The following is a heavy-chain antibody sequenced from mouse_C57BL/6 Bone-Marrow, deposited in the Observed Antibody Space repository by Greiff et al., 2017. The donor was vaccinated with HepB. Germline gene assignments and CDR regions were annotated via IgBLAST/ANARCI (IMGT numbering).Heavy chain of an antibody. CDR3: ARKRGWLSYYYAMDY. J-gene: IGHJ4*01. D-gene: IGHD2-3*01. Sequence: VKLQQSGAELVRPGTSVKVSCKASGYAFTNYLIEWVKQRPGQGLEWIGVINPGSGGTNYNEKFKGKATLTADKSSSTAYMQLSSLTSDDSAVYFCARKRGWLSYYYAMDYWGQGTSVTVSS. CDR1: GYAFTNYL. V-gene: IGHV1-54*01. CDR2: INPGSGGT.